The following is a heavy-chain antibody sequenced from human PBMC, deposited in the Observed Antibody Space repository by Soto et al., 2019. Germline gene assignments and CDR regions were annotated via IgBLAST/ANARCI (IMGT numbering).Heavy chain of an antibody. CDR2: ISGSGGST. CDR1: GFTFSSYA. V-gene: IGHV3-23*01. Sequence: VGSLRLSCAASGFTFSSYAMSWVRQAPGKGLEWVSAISGSGGSTYYADSVKGRFTISRDNSKNTLYLQMNSLRAEDTAVYYCAKGPPGYCSSTSCRTGDYYYGMDVWGQGTTVTVSS. CDR3: AKGPPGYCSSTSCRTGDYYYGMDV. J-gene: IGHJ6*02. D-gene: IGHD2-2*01.